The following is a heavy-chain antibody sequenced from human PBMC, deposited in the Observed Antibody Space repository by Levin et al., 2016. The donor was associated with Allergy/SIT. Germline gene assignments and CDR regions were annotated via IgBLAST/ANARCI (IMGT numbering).Heavy chain of an antibody. D-gene: IGHD5-24*01. CDR3: AKVAIEMATIDWYFDL. CDR1: GFTFSSYA. J-gene: IGHJ2*01. CDR2: ISGSGGST. V-gene: IGHV3-23*01. Sequence: GGSLRLSCAASGFTFSSYAMSWVRQAPGKGLEWVSAISGSGGSTYYADSVKGRFTISRDNSKNTLYLQMNSLRAEDTAVYYCAKVAIEMATIDWYFDLWGRGTLVTVSS.